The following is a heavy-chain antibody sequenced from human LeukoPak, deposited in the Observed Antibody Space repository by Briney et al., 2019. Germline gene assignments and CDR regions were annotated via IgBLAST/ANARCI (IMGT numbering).Heavy chain of an antibody. CDR2: IYSGGSA. CDR1: GFNVSSNY. D-gene: IGHD1-26*01. J-gene: IGHJ4*02. CDR3: AKDPGIVGATYFDY. Sequence: PGGSLRLSCAASGFNVSSNYMNWVRQAPGKGLEWVSVIYSGGSAYYADSVKGRFTISRDNSKNTLDLQMNSLRAEDTAVYYCAKDPGIVGATYFDYWGQGTLVTVSS. V-gene: IGHV3-53*01.